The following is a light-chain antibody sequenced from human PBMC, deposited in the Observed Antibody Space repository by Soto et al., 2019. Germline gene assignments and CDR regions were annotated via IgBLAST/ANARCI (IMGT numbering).Light chain of an antibody. J-gene: IGLJ2*01. CDR1: SSDVGAYNY. V-gene: IGLV2-14*01. Sequence: QSALTQPASVSGSPGQSITISCTGTSSDVGAYNYVSWYQQHPGKAPKLMIYDVNNRPSGVSNRFSGSKSGNTASLTISGLQAEDEADYYCNSYTRTSTLVFGGGTKLTVL. CDR3: NSYTRTSTLV. CDR2: DVN.